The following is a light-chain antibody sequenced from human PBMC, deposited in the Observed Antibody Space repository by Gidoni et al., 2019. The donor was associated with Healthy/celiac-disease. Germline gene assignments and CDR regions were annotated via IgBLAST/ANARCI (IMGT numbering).Light chain of an antibody. CDR2: DVS. CDR3: SSYTSSSTLEAV. Sequence: QSALTQPASVSGSPGQSITISCTGTSSDVGGYNYVSWYQQHPGKAPKLMIYDVSNRPSGVSNLFSGSKSGNTAALTISGLQAEDEADYYCSSYTSSSTLEAVFGTGTKVTVL. J-gene: IGLJ1*01. CDR1: SSDVGGYNY. V-gene: IGLV2-14*03.